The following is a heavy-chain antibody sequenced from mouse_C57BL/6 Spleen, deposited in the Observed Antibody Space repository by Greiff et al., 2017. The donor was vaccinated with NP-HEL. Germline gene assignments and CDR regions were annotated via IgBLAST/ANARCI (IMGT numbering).Heavy chain of an antibody. CDR2: IDPNSGGT. V-gene: IGHV1-72*01. D-gene: IGHD2-1*01. CDR1: GYTFTSYW. J-gene: IGHJ4*01. CDR3: AREGASGNYVDYAMDY. Sequence: QVQLQQPGAELVKPGASVKLSCKASGYTFTSYWMHWVKQRPGRGLEWIGRIDPNSGGTKYNEKFKSKATLTVDKPSSPAYMQLSSLTSEDSAVYYCAREGASGNYVDYAMDYWGQGTSVTVSS.